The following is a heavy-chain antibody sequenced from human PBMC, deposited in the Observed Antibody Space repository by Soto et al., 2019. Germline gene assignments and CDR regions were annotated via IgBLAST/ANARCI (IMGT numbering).Heavy chain of an antibody. J-gene: IGHJ1*01. Sequence: EVQLLESGGGLVQPGGSLRLSCAASGFTFSSYAMSWVRHAPVKGLEWVSAISGSGGSTYYADSVKGRFTISRDNSKNTLYLQMNSLRAEDTAVYYCAKRRAVAGNFQHWGQGTLVTVSS. D-gene: IGHD6-19*01. CDR2: ISGSGGST. CDR1: GFTFSSYA. CDR3: AKRRAVAGNFQH. V-gene: IGHV3-23*01.